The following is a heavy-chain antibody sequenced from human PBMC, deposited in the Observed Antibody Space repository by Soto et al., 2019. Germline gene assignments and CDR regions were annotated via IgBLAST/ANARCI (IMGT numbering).Heavy chain of an antibody. J-gene: IGHJ4*02. V-gene: IGHV4-30-4*01. CDR2: IYNSRTA. Sequence: KTSETLSLTCTVSGGSISSGDYYWNWIRQTPGKGLEWIGYIYNSRTAYYNPSLKSRVTMSIDASKNQVSLKLNSVTAADSAVYYCASQAHGSSHTRSFTFVYWGQGTLVTVSS. D-gene: IGHD1-26*01. CDR3: ASQAHGSSHTRSFTFVY. CDR1: GGSISSGDYY.